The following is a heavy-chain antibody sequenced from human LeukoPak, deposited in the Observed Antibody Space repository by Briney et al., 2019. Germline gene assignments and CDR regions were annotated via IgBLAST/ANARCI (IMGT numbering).Heavy chain of an antibody. CDR1: GGSFSDDY. V-gene: IGHV4-34*01. CDR2: INHSGST. D-gene: IGHD6-6*01. J-gene: IGHJ4*02. CDR3: ASGQAALY. Sequence: SETLSLTCAVYGGSFSDDYWTWIRQSPGKGLEWIGEINHSGSTDYTPSLRSRVTISVDTSNNQFSLKLSSVTAADTAVYYCASGQAALYWGQGTLVTVSS.